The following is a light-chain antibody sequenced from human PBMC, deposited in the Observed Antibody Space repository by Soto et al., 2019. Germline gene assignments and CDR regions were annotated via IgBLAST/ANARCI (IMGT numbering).Light chain of an antibody. CDR1: QTILYSSNNKNY. Sequence: DIVMTQSPDSLAVSLGERATINCKSSQTILYSSNNKNYLAWYQQKPGQPPKLLIYLASTRESGVPDRFSGSVSGTDFTLTISILQAEDVAVYYCHQYYGNPSFGQGTKLEIK. J-gene: IGKJ2*01. V-gene: IGKV4-1*01. CDR3: HQYYGNPS. CDR2: LAS.